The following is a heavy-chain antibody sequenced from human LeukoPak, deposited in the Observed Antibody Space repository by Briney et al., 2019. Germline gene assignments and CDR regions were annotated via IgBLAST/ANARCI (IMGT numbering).Heavy chain of an antibody. D-gene: IGHD6-19*01. Sequence: SETLSLTCTVSGGSVSSGSYYWSWIRQSPGRGLEWIGYIDNSGSTSYNPSLTGRVTISVDTSKNQFSLNLSSVTAADTAVYYCASLYSSGGDYWGQGTLVTVSS. J-gene: IGHJ4*02. CDR3: ASLYSSGGDY. V-gene: IGHV4-61*01. CDR2: IDNSGST. CDR1: GGSVSSGSYY.